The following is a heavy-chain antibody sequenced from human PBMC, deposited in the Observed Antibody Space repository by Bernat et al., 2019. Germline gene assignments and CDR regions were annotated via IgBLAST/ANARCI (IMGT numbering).Heavy chain of an antibody. J-gene: IGHJ6*02. D-gene: IGHD5-18*01. V-gene: IGHV3-74*01. Sequence: EVQLVESGGGLVQPGGSLRLSCAASGFTFSSYWMHWVRQAPGKGLVWVSSINSDGSSTSYADSVQGRFNISSDNDKNTLYLQMNSLRAEDKAVYYCAREGDTGGVYYYYGMDVWGQGTKVTVS. CDR2: INSDGSST. CDR1: GFTFSSYW. CDR3: AREGDTGGVYYYYGMDV.